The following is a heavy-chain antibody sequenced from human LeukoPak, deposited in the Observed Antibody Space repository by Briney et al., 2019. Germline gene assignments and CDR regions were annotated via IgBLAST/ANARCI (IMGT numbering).Heavy chain of an antibody. CDR1: GGSISSHY. V-gene: IGHV4-59*11. J-gene: IGHJ5*02. CDR3: AREDIEAAAGTFDP. Sequence: PSETLSLTCTVSGGSISSHYWGWIRHPPGKGLEWSGYIYYSGSTNYNPSLKSRVTISVDTSKNQFSLKLSSVTAADTAVYYCAREDIEAAAGTFDPWGQGTLVTVSS. CDR2: IYYSGST. D-gene: IGHD6-13*01.